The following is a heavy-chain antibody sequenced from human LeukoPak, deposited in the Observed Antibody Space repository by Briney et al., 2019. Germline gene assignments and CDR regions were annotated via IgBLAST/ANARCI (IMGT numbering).Heavy chain of an antibody. Sequence: GASVKVSCKASGYTFTSYGISWVRQAPGQGLEWMGWISAYNGNTNYAQKLQGRVTMTTDTSTSTAYMELRSLRSDDTAVYYCARDHVAMVRGPRTLYNRFDPWGQGTLVTVSS. V-gene: IGHV1-18*04. CDR2: ISAYNGNT. CDR3: ARDHVAMVRGPRTLYNRFDP. D-gene: IGHD3-10*01. J-gene: IGHJ5*02. CDR1: GYTFTSYG.